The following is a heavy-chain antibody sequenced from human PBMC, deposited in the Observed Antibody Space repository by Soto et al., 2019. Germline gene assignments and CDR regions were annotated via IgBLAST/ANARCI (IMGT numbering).Heavy chain of an antibody. Sequence: AASVKVSCKASGGTFSSYAISWVRQAPGQGLEWMGGIIPIFGTANYAQKFQGRVTITADESTSTAYMELSSLRSEDTAVYYCARLPYYYDSSGYYDYWGQGTLVTVS. D-gene: IGHD3-22*01. V-gene: IGHV1-69*13. CDR3: ARLPYYYDSSGYYDY. J-gene: IGHJ4*02. CDR2: IIPIFGTA. CDR1: GGTFSSYA.